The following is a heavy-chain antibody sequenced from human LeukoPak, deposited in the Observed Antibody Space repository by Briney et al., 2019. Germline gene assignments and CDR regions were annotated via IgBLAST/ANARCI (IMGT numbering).Heavy chain of an antibody. V-gene: IGHV3-7*01. Sequence: ETLSLTCAVYGGSFSGYYWSWIRQPPGKGLEWVANIKQDGSEKYYVDSVKGRFTISRDNAKNSLYLQMNSLRAGDTAVYYCARDMTEWGWAPGGMDVWGQGTTVTVSS. CDR1: GGSFSGYY. J-gene: IGHJ6*02. CDR3: ARDMTEWGWAPGGMDV. CDR2: IKQDGSEK. D-gene: IGHD1-26*01.